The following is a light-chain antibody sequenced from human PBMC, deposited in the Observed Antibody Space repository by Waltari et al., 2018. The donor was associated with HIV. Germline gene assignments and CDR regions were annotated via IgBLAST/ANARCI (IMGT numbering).Light chain of an antibody. J-gene: IGLJ3*02. Sequence: QPALTQPPSASGSPGQSVTISCTGTNSDIGAYNYVSWYQQHPGKATKFMIYEVNRRPSAVPVRFSGSRSGDTASLSVAGVQAEDEADYYCSAYAGSNNWVFGGGTKLTVL. CDR3: SAYAGSNNWV. CDR1: NSDIGAYNY. V-gene: IGLV2-8*01. CDR2: EVN.